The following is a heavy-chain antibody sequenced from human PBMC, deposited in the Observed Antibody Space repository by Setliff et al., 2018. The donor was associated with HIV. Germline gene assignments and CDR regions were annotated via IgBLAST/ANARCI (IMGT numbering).Heavy chain of an antibody. J-gene: IGHJ3*02. Sequence: ASVKVSCKASGYSFTSYGISWVRQAPGQGLEWMGWISGYNGKTNHIQKFQGRVTMTTDTSTSTAYMELRSLTSDDTAIYYCARGIYVGRPTDALDIWGQGTMVTV. CDR3: ARGIYVGRPTDALDI. CDR2: ISGYNGKT. V-gene: IGHV1-18*01. CDR1: GYSFTSYG. D-gene: IGHD3-16*01.